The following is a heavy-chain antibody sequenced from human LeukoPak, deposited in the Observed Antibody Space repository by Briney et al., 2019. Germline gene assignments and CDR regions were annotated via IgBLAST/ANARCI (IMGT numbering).Heavy chain of an antibody. D-gene: IGHD2-2*01. CDR2: ISGSGSAT. CDR3: ARDWGCSSTSCYGPHGMDV. Sequence: GGSLRLSCAASGFTFSSSAMSWVRQAPGKGLEWVSGISGSGSATYYADSVKGRFTISRDNSKNTLYLQMNSLRAEDTAEYYCARDWGCSSTSCYGPHGMDVWGQGTTVTVSS. CDR1: GFTFSSSA. V-gene: IGHV3-23*01. J-gene: IGHJ6*02.